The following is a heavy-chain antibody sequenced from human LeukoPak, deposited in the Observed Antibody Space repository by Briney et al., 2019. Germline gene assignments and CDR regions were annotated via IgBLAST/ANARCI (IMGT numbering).Heavy chain of an antibody. J-gene: IGHJ6*03. CDR3: AVLRFLEWSPTGYYYYYMDV. CDR1: GYTFTGYY. CDR2: MNPNSGNT. V-gene: IGHV1-8*03. D-gene: IGHD3-3*01. Sequence: ASVKVSCKASGYTFTGYYMHWVRQATGQGLEWMGWMNPNSGNTGYAQKFQGRVTITRNTSISTAYMELSSLRSEDTAVYYCAVLRFLEWSPTGYYYYYMDVWGKGTTVTVSS.